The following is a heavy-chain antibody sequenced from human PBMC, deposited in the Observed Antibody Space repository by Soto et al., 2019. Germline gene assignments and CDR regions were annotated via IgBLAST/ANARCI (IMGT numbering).Heavy chain of an antibody. CDR1: GXTFTRYR. CDR2: ISSTTNYI. CDR3: ARESEDLTSNFDY. J-gene: IGHJ4*02. Sequence: GSLRLSCAASGXTFTRYRMNWVRRAPGKGLEWVSSISSTTNYIYYGDSMKGRFTISRDNAKNSLYLEMNSLRSEDTAVYYCARESEDLTSNFDYWGQGTLGTVS. V-gene: IGHV3-21*06.